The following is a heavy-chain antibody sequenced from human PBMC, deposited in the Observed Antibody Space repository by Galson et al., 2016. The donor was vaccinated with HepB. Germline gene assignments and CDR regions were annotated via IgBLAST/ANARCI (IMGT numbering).Heavy chain of an antibody. J-gene: IGHJ2*01. CDR1: GGSSSRNA. CDR2: IIPSFGTP. V-gene: IGHV1-69*13. Sequence: SVKVSCKASGGSSSRNAISWVRQAPGQGLEWMGGIIPSFGTPTYAQKFQGRLTISASEFTSTGYMELNSLRSEDTAVYYCARGLGKFWYFDLWGRGTLVTVSS. CDR3: ARGLGKFWYFDL. D-gene: IGHD1-1*01.